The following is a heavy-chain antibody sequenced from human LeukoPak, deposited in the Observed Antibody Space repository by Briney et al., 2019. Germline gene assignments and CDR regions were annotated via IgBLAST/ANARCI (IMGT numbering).Heavy chain of an antibody. CDR1: GFTFDDYT. Sequence: GGSLRHSCAASGFTFDDYTMHWVRQAPGKGLEWVSLISWDGGSTYYADSVKGRFTISRDNSKNSLYLQMNSLRTEDTALYYCAKDFADSSGPGHVWGQGTMVTVSS. V-gene: IGHV3-43*01. CDR2: ISWDGGST. D-gene: IGHD3-22*01. J-gene: IGHJ3*01. CDR3: AKDFADSSGPGHV.